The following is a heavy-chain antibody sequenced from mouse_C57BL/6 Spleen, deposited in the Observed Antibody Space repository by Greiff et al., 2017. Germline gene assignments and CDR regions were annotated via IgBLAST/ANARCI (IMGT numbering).Heavy chain of an antibody. D-gene: IGHD1-1*01. J-gene: IGHJ3*01. Sequence: QVQLQQPGAELVMPGASVKLSCKASGYTFTSYWMHWVKQRPGQGLEWIGEIDPSDSYTNYNQKFKGKSTLTVDKSSSTAYMQLSSLTSEDSAVYYCARDSYYGRGWFAYWGQGTLVTVSA. CDR1: GYTFTSYW. CDR2: IDPSDSYT. CDR3: ARDSYYGRGWFAY. V-gene: IGHV1-69*01.